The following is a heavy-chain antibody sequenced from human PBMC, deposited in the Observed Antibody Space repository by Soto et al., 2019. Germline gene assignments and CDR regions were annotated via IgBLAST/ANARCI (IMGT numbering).Heavy chain of an antibody. Sequence: QVELVESGGGLVKPGGSLRLSCAASGFTFSDHFMTWIRQSPGKGLEWVSDISMKSSTTNYADSVNGRFTISRDNAKNSMFLQMDNVRVAEKAVYYCARGGRDHPCQKIDSWGQGTLVTVSS. V-gene: IGHV3-11*06. CDR1: GFTFSDHF. CDR2: ISMKSSTT. J-gene: IGHJ4*02. CDR3: ARGGRDHPCQKIDS.